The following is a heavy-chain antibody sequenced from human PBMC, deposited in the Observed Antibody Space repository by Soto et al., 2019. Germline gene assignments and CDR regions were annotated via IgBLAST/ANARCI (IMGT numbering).Heavy chain of an antibody. D-gene: IGHD3-10*01. CDR2: IKSKNDGATV. CDR3: TTPKGSWGVAFDY. J-gene: IGHJ4*02. CDR1: GVTVGDTW. Sequence: EVQLVESGGGLVKPGESLRLSCAASGVTVGDTWMAWVRQAPGKGLEWVGRIKSKNDGATVDYAASVKGRFTISRDESINTLHLQMNSLKTEDTARYYCTTPKGSWGVAFDYWGQGTLVTVSS. V-gene: IGHV3-15*01.